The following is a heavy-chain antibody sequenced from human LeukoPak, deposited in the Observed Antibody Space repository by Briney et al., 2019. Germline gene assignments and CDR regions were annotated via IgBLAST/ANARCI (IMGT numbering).Heavy chain of an antibody. CDR1: GYTFTGCY. CDR2: INPNSGGT. D-gene: IGHD3-16*02. V-gene: IGHV1-2*04. J-gene: IGHJ6*04. CDR3: ARERLGELSPNYYYYYGMDV. Sequence: ASVKVSCKASGYTFTGCYMHWVRQAPGQGLEWMGWINPNSGGTNYAQKFQGWVTMTRDTSISTAYMKLGRLRSDDTAVYYCARERLGELSPNYYYYYGMDVWGKGTTVTVSS.